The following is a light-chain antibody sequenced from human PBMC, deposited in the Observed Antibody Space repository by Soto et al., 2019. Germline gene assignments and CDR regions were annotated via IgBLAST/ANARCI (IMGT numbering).Light chain of an antibody. CDR3: HQRSNWPPDT. J-gene: IGKJ5*01. Sequence: EIVLTQSPDTLSLSPGEGASLSCRGSQSVHTFLAWYQQKPRQAPRLLLYGASTRATGVPARFSGSGSGTAYSLTITSLEPEDFSVYYCHQRSNWPPDTFGQGTRLEIK. CDR1: QSVHTF. V-gene: IGKV3-11*01. CDR2: GAS.